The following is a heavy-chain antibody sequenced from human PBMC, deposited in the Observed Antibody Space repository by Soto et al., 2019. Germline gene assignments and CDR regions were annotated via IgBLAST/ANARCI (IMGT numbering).Heavy chain of an antibody. CDR3: AKDRTYCGGDCFSMFAF. CDR2: ISGSGGST. V-gene: IGHV3-23*01. Sequence: GGSLRLSCAASGFTFSSYAMSWVRQAPGKGLEWVSAISGSGGSTYYADSVKGRFTISRDNSKNTLYLQMNSLRAEDTAVYYCAKDRTYCGGDCFSMFAFWGQGTLVTVSS. CDR1: GFTFSSYA. J-gene: IGHJ4*02. D-gene: IGHD2-21*02.